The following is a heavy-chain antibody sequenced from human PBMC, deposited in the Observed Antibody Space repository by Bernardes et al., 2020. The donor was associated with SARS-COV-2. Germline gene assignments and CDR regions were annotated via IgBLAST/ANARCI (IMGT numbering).Heavy chain of an antibody. CDR2: IIPIFGTA. CDR1: GGTFSSYA. CDR3: ASQGEYYYDSSGYAFDI. J-gene: IGHJ3*02. Sequence: SVKVSCKASGGTFSSYAISWVRQAPGQGLEWMGRIIPIFGTANYAQKFQGRVTITADESTSTAYMELSSLRSEDTAVYYCASQGEYYYDSSGYAFDIWGQGTMVTVSS. D-gene: IGHD3-22*01. V-gene: IGHV1-69*13.